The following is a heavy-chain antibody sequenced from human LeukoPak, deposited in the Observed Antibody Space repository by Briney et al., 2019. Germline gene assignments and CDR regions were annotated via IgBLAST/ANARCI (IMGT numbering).Heavy chain of an antibody. V-gene: IGHV4-59*01. D-gene: IGHD1-26*01. CDR2: IYSNGNT. CDR1: GGSFSSSY. CDR3: ARGLVGLTPHAGVFQI. Sequence: SETLSLTCIVSGGSFSSSYWSWIRQPPGKGLEWIAYIYSNGNTNSNPSLKSRVTIAVDTSQSQFSLRLSSVTAADTAVYYCARGLVGLTPHAGVFQIWGQGTKVTVSS. J-gene: IGHJ3*02.